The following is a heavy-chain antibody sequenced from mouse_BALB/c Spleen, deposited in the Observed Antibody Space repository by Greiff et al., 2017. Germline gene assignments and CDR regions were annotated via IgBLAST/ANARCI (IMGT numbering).Heavy chain of an antibody. CDR3: ARWGEGY. CDR2: INPSNGRT. J-gene: IGHJ4*01. CDR1: GYTFTSYW. V-gene: IGHV1S81*02. Sequence: QVQLKQSGAELVKPGASVKLSCKASGYTFTSYWMHWVKQRPGQGLEWIGEINPSNGRTNYNEKFKSKATLTVDKSSSTAYMQLSSLTSEDSAVYYCARWGEGYWGQGTSVTVSS.